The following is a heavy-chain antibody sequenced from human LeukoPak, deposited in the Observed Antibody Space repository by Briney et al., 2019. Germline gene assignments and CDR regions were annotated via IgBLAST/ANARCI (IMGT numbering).Heavy chain of an antibody. Sequence: SVKVSCKASGGTFSSYAISWVRQAPGQGLEWMGRIIPIFGTANYAQKFQGRVTITTDGSTSTAYMELSSLRSEDTAVYYCARSHDSSGYYDAFDIWGQGTMVTVSS. J-gene: IGHJ3*02. V-gene: IGHV1-69*05. D-gene: IGHD3-22*01. CDR3: ARSHDSSGYYDAFDI. CDR2: IIPIFGTA. CDR1: GGTFSSYA.